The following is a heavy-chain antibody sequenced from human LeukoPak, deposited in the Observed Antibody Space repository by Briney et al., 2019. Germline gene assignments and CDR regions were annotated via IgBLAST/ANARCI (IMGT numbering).Heavy chain of an antibody. V-gene: IGHV1-3*01. D-gene: IGHD2-2*01. CDR1: GYTFTSYA. CDR3: ARASTHCSSTSCYADGAFDI. Sequence: ASVKVSCKASGYTFTSYAMHWVRQAPGQRLEWMGWINAGNGNTKYSQKFQGRITITRDTSASTAYMELSSLRSEDTAVYYCARASTHCSSTSCYADGAFDIWGQGTMVTVSS. J-gene: IGHJ3*02. CDR2: INAGNGNT.